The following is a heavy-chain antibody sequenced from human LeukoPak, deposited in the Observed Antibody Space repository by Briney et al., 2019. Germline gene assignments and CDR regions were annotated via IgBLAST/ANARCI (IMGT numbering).Heavy chain of an antibody. CDR3: AKDNYDYVWGSYRENYFDY. V-gene: IGHV3-23*01. CDR2: ISDGGGST. J-gene: IGHJ4*02. CDR1: GFTFSSYA. Sequence: PGGSLRLSCEASGFTFSSYAMSWVRQAPGKGLEWVSAISDGGGSTYYADSVKGRFTISRDNSKNTLYLQMNSLRAEDTAVYYCAKDNYDYVWGSYRENYFDYWGQGTLITVSS. D-gene: IGHD3-16*02.